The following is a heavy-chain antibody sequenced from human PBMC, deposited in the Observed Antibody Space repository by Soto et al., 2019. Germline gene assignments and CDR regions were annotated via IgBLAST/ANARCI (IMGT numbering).Heavy chain of an antibody. D-gene: IGHD2-2*02. CDR3: AKGKVVPADTPFDP. J-gene: IGHJ5*02. CDR2: ISGSGGST. CDR1: GFTFSIYA. V-gene: IGHV3-23*01. Sequence: GSLRRSGTASGFTFSIYAMSWVRQAPGKGLEWVSAISGSGGSTYYADSVKVRFTISRDNSKNTLYLQMNSLRAEDTAVYYCAKGKVVPADTPFDPWGQGTLVTVYS.